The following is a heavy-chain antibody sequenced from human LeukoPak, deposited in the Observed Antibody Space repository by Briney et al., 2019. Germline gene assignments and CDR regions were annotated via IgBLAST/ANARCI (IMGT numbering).Heavy chain of an antibody. D-gene: IGHD6-19*01. V-gene: IGHV4-39*01. CDR1: GGSISSSSYY. Sequence: PSETLSLTCTVSGGSISSSSYYWGWIRQPPGKGLEWIGSIYYSGSTYYNPSLKSRVTISVDTSKNQFSLKLSSVTAADTAVYYCARRSSGWYWVYWGQGTLVTVSS. CDR2: IYYSGST. J-gene: IGHJ4*02. CDR3: ARRSSGWYWVY.